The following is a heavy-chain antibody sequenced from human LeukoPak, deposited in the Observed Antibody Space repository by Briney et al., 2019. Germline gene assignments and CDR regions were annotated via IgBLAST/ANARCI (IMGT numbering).Heavy chain of an antibody. CDR2: IIPIFGTA. D-gene: IGHD4-17*01. CDR3: ARDGDYGDYPLDAFDI. V-gene: IGHV1-69*13. J-gene: IGHJ3*02. CDR1: GGTFSSYA. Sequence: GASVKVSCKASGGTFSSYAISWVRQAPGQGLEWMGGIIPIFGTANYAQKFQGRVTITADESTSTAYMELSSLRSDDTAVYYCARDGDYGDYPLDAFDIWGQGTMVTVSS.